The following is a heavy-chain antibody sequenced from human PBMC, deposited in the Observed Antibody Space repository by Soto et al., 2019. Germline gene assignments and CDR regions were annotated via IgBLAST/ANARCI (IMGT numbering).Heavy chain of an antibody. Sequence: GGSLRLSCAASGFTFSSYGMHWVRQAPGKGLEWVAVIGYDGSNKYYADSVKGRFTISRANSKNTLYLQMNGLRAEETAVYYCARDTGYSSSWYFDYWGQGTLVTVSS. CDR2: IGYDGSNK. D-gene: IGHD6-13*01. J-gene: IGHJ4*02. CDR1: GFTFSSYG. V-gene: IGHV3-33*01. CDR3: ARDTGYSSSWYFDY.